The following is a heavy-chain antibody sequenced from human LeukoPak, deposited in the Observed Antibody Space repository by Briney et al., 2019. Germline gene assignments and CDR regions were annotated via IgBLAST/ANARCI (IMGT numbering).Heavy chain of an antibody. CDR1: GFAFSDYA. D-gene: IGHD1-1*01. CDR2: ISDDGRNK. Sequence: GGSLRLSCTASGFAFSDYAMHWVRQAPGKGLEWVAVISDDGRNKYYADSVKGRFTISRDNSKNTLSLQMNSLRDEDTAIYYCARGRVRSHRTAPEYWGQGTLVTVSS. J-gene: IGHJ4*02. CDR3: ARGRVRSHRTAPEY. V-gene: IGHV3-30*03.